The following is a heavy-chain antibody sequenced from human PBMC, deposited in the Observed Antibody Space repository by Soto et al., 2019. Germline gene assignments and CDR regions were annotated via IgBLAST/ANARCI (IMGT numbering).Heavy chain of an antibody. J-gene: IGHJ6*02. V-gene: IGHV4-34*09. D-gene: IGHD2-21*01. CDR2: INHSGST. CDR1: GGSFSDFY. Sequence: SETLSLTCAVYGGSFSDFYWTWIRQPPGKGLEWIGEINHSGSTYYNPSLKSRVTISVDTSKNQFSLKLSSVTAADTAVYYCAASCVACGGFNYYGMDVWGQGTTVTVSS. CDR3: AASCVACGGFNYYGMDV.